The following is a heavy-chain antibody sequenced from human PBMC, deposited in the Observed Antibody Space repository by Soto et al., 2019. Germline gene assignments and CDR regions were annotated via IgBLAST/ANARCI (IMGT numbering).Heavy chain of an antibody. CDR1: GFTFTSSA. CDR3: AAFLNGGRGVYVIPPFDY. V-gene: IGHV1-58*01. Sequence: SVKVSCKASGFTFTSSAVQWVRQARGQRLEWIGWIVVGSGNTNYAQKFQERVTITRDMSTSAAYMELSSLRSEDTAVYYCAAFLNGGRGVYVIPPFDYGGQGPLVTSPQ. D-gene: IGHD3-16*02. CDR2: IVVGSGNT. J-gene: IGHJ4*02.